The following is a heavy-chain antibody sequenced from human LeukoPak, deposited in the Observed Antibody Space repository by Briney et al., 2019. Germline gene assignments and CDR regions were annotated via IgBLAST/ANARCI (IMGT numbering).Heavy chain of an antibody. Sequence: TGGSLRLSCAASGFTFSSYWMHWVRQAPGKGLVWVSRINSDGSSTSYADSVKGRFTISRDNAKNTLYLQMNSLRAEDTAVYYCASPHYYGSGSYLDYWGQGTLVTVSS. D-gene: IGHD3-10*01. CDR1: GFTFSSYW. CDR3: ASPHYYGSGSYLDY. J-gene: IGHJ4*02. CDR2: INSDGSST. V-gene: IGHV3-74*01.